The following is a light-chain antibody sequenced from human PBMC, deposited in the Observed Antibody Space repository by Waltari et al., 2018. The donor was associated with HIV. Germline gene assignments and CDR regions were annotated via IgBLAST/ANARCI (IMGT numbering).Light chain of an antibody. V-gene: IGLV2-23*02. Sequence: QSPLTQPASVSGYPGQSITISCTGAGSAFVTYNTVSWYQQHPGRAPKLIIYDVNNRPSGVSSRFSGSRSANTASLAISGLQPEDEADYYCCSYAGSSTFVVFGGGTKLTVL. CDR3: CSYAGSSTFVV. CDR2: DVN. J-gene: IGLJ2*01. CDR1: GSAFVTYNT.